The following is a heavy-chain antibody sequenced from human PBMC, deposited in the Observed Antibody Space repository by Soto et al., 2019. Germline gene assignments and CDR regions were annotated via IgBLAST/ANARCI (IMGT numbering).Heavy chain of an antibody. CDR3: AREAITMIVAGFDY. CDR2: IYYSGST. D-gene: IGHD3-22*01. J-gene: IGHJ4*02. CDR1: GGSISSGDYY. V-gene: IGHV4-30-4*01. Sequence: QVQLQDSGPGLVKPSQTLSLTCTVSGGSISSGDYYWSWIRQPPGKGLEWIGYIYYSGSTYYNPSLKRRVTISVDTSKNQFSLKLSSVTAADTAVYCCAREAITMIVAGFDYWGQGTLVTVSS.